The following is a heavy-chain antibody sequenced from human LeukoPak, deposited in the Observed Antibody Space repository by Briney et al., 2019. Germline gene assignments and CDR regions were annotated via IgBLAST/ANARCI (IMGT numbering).Heavy chain of an antibody. D-gene: IGHD6-19*01. CDR3: ARVSVAGTFIWFDP. J-gene: IGHJ5*02. V-gene: IGHV1-2*02. CDR2: INPNSGDT. Sequence: ASVKVSFKASGYTFTDYYIHWAREAPGQGLEWMGWINPNSGDTNYAQKFRGRVTMTRDTSISTADMELSRLRSDDTAVYYCARVSVAGTFIWFDPWGQGTLVTVSS. CDR1: GYTFTDYY.